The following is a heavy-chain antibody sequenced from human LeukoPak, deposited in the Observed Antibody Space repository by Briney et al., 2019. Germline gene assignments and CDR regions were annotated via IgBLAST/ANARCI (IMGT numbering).Heavy chain of an antibody. Sequence: GGSLRLSCAASGFTLSDHYMDWVRQAPGKGLEWVGRTRNKVPSYTREYAASVQGRFTISRDDSKNSLYLQMNSLKTEDTAVYFCARNYYDGSGFYNDYWGQGTLVTVSA. D-gene: IGHD3-22*01. CDR3: ARNYYDGSGFYNDY. CDR1: GFTLSDHY. CDR2: TRNKVPSYTR. V-gene: IGHV3-72*01. J-gene: IGHJ4*02.